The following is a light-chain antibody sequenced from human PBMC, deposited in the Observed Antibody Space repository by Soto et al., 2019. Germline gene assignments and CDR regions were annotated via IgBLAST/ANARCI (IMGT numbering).Light chain of an antibody. CDR2: AAS. CDR3: LQDADFPRT. CDR1: QDIRND. Sequence: AIQMTQSPSSLPASVGDRVIITCRASQDIRNDLTWYQQRPGKAPKLLTYAASRLQSGVPSRFSGSGSGTFFTLTIGSLQPEDVATYYCLQDADFPRTFGQGTKVDIK. J-gene: IGKJ1*01. V-gene: IGKV1-6*01.